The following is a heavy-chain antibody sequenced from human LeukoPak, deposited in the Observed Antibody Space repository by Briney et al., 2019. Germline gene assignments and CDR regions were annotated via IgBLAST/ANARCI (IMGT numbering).Heavy chain of an antibody. CDR3: ARGNPDRAFDI. J-gene: IGHJ3*02. Sequence: SVKVSCKASGYTFTSYGISWVRQAPGQGLEWMGRIIPILGIANYAQKFQGRLTITADKSTSTAYMELSSLRSEDTAVYYCARGNPDRAFDIWGQGTMVTVSS. CDR2: IIPILGIA. V-gene: IGHV1-69*04. CDR1: GYTFTSYG.